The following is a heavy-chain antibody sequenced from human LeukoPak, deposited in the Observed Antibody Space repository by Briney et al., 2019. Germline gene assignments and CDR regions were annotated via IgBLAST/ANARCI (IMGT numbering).Heavy chain of an antibody. D-gene: IGHD4-17*01. Sequence: ASVKVSCKASGYTFTSYDINWVRQATGQGVEWMGWMNPNSGNTGYAQKFQGRVTMTRNTSISTAYMELSRLRSDDTAVYYCARVLDCGDFLVDYWGQGTLVTVSS. V-gene: IGHV1-8*01. CDR2: MNPNSGNT. CDR1: GYTFTSYD. CDR3: ARVLDCGDFLVDY. J-gene: IGHJ4*02.